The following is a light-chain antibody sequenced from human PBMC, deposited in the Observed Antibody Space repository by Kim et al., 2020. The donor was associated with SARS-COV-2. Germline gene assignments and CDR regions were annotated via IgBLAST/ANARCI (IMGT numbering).Light chain of an antibody. CDR1: QNVDEW. J-gene: IGKJ2*01. CDR2: RAS. V-gene: IGKV1-5*03. CDR3: QHYNSFPYS. Sequence: SGVVEDSVTISCRASQNVDEWLAWYRQRTGKAPDLLIFRASNLESGVSSRFSGGGSGREFTLTISSLQPDDSATYYCQHYNSFPYSFGQGTKLEI.